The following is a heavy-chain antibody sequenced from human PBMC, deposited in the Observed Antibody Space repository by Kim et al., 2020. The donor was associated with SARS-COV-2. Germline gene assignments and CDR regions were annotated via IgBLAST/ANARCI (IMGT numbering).Heavy chain of an antibody. Sequence: ASVKVSCKASGYTFTSYAMHWVRQAPGQRLEWMGWINAGNGNTKYSQKFQGRVTITRDTSASTAYMELSSLRSEDTAVYYCARALAVAIDSYDYWGQGTLVTVSS. CDR2: INAGNGNT. CDR1: GYTFTSYA. J-gene: IGHJ4*02. V-gene: IGHV1-3*01. CDR3: ARALAVAIDSYDY. D-gene: IGHD6-19*01.